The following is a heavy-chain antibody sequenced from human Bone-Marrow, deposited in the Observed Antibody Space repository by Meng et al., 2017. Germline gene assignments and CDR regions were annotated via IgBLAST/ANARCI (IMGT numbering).Heavy chain of an antibody. D-gene: IGHD3-10*01. Sequence: ASVKVSCKASGYTFPDYWLHWVRRAPGQGLEWMGRINPKSGDTHYAQRFQGRVTMTEDTSTDTAYMELSSLRSEDTAVYYCATDLLGELLSSDYWGQGTLVTVSS. CDR1: GYTFPDYW. CDR2: INPKSGDT. CDR3: ATDLLGELLSSDY. J-gene: IGHJ4*02. V-gene: IGHV1-2*06.